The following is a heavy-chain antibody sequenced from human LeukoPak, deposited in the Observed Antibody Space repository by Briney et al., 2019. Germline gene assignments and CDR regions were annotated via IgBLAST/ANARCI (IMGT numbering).Heavy chain of an antibody. CDR2: MWNDGSNK. D-gene: IGHD2-2*01. CDR1: GFTFSSYG. Sequence: GGSLRLSCAASGFTFSSYGMHWVRQAPGKGLEWVAVMWNDGSNKYYADSVKGRFTISRDNSKNTLYLQINSLRAEDTAVYYCARDGTGVVVPAAMGGFDIWGQGTMVTVSS. V-gene: IGHV3-33*01. CDR3: ARDGTGVVVPAAMGGFDI. J-gene: IGHJ3*02.